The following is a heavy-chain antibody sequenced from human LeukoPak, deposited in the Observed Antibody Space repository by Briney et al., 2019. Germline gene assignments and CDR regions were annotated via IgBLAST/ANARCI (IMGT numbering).Heavy chain of an antibody. D-gene: IGHD1-26*01. CDR1: GYPFTGYY. CDR2: INANSGGT. CDR3: ARGMEPLNLYYMDV. J-gene: IGHJ6*03. V-gene: IGHV1-2*02. Sequence: SVTVSCMASGYPFTGYYMHWVRQAPGQGLEGMAGINANSGGTNYAQKFQGRVTVTRDTSISTAYMELSRLRSDDTAVYYCARGMEPLNLYYMDVWSKGTTVTVSS.